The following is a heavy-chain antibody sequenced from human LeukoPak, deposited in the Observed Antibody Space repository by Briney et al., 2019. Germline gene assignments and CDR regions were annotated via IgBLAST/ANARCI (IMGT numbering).Heavy chain of an antibody. CDR3: AKDSPRRVVTLSDY. CDR1: GFTFSSYA. Sequence: GGSLRLSCAASGFTFSSYAMSWVRQAPGKGLEWVSATSGSGGSTYYADSVKGRFTISRDNSKNTLYLQMNSLRAEDTAVYYCAKDSPRRVVTLSDYWGQGTLVTVSS. CDR2: TSGSGGST. V-gene: IGHV3-23*01. J-gene: IGHJ4*02. D-gene: IGHD4-23*01.